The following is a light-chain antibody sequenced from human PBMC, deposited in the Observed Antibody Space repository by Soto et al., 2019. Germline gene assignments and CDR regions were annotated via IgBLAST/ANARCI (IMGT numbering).Light chain of an antibody. CDR2: DAS. Sequence: EIVLTQSPAPLSLSPGERATLSCRASQSVSDYLAWYQQKPGQAPRLLIYDASNRATGIPDRFSGSGSGTDFTLTISRLEPEDFAVYYCQQYGGSPRTFGQGTKVDIK. V-gene: IGKV3-11*01. CDR3: QQYGGSPRT. CDR1: QSVSDY. J-gene: IGKJ1*01.